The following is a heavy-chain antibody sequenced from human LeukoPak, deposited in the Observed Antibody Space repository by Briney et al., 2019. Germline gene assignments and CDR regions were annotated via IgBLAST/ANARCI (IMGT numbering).Heavy chain of an antibody. CDR3: ASWGRVGHYYMDV. CDR1: GGFISSGSYY. D-gene: IGHD7-27*01. CDR2: IYTSGST. Sequence: SETLSLTCTVSGGFISSGSYYWSWIRQPAGKGLEWIGRIYTSGSTNYNPSLKSRVTISVDTSKNQFSLKLSSVTAADTAVYYCASWGRVGHYYMDVWGKGTTVTVSS. V-gene: IGHV4-61*02. J-gene: IGHJ6*03.